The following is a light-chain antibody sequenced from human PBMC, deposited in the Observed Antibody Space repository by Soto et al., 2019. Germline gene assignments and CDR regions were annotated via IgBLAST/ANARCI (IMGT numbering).Light chain of an antibody. CDR2: GAS. CDR1: QSVSSSF. Sequence: EIVLTQSPGTLSLSPGERATLSCRASQSVSSSFLAWYQQKPDQAPRLLISGASSRATEIPVRFSGSGSGTDFTLTISRLEPEDFAMYYCQQYGTSPLTFGGGTKMEIK. CDR3: QQYGTSPLT. V-gene: IGKV3-20*01. J-gene: IGKJ4*01.